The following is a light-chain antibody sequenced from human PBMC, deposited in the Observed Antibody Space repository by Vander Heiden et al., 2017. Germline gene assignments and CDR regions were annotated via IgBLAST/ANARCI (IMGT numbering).Light chain of an antibody. Sequence: EIVLTQSPGTLSLSPGDRATLSCRTTQNINNNYLAWYQQKPGQAPRLRIYGASSRATGIPDRFSGSGSGTDFSLTINSLEAEDFAMYYCQQYGTSPRTFGQGTKVEFK. J-gene: IGKJ1*01. CDR1: QNINNNY. V-gene: IGKV3-20*01. CDR3: QQYGTSPRT. CDR2: GAS.